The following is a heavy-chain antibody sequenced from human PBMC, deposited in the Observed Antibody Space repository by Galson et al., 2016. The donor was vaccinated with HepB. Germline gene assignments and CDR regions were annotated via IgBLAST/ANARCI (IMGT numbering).Heavy chain of an antibody. CDR1: GGIFSDFT. D-gene: IGHD3-10*01. CDR2: IIPILDIP. CDR3: ASRLISSFSEVDP. V-gene: IGHV1-69*02. J-gene: IGHJ5*02. Sequence: SVKVSCKASGGIFSDFTINWVRQAPGQGLEWMGRIIPILDIPTYAQRFQGRVTITADKSTSTAYMELSSLRSEDTAVYYCASRLISSFSEVDPWGQGTLVTVSS.